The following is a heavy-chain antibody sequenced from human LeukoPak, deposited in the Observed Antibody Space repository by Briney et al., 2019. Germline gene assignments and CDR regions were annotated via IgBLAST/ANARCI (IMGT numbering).Heavy chain of an antibody. Sequence: PSETLSLTCTVSGYSISRGYYWSWIRQPPGKGLEWIGSIYHSGSTYYNPSLKSRVTISVDTSKNQFSLKLSSVTAADTAVYYCARDQPHCSSTSCYIYYYYMDVWGKGTTVTVSS. D-gene: IGHD2-2*02. V-gene: IGHV4-38-2*02. J-gene: IGHJ6*03. CDR1: GYSISRGYY. CDR3: ARDQPHCSSTSCYIYYYYMDV. CDR2: IYHSGST.